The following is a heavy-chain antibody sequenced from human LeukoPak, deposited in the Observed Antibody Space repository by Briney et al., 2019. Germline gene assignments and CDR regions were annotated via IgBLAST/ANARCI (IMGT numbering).Heavy chain of an antibody. D-gene: IGHD6-19*01. CDR3: TRGQQWLANYYYYYMDV. J-gene: IGHJ6*03. CDR1: GFTFGDYV. V-gene: IGHV3-49*04. CDR2: IRIKAYGGTT. Sequence: GGSLRLSCTAAGFTFGDYVMSWVRQAPGKGREWVGFIRIKAYGGTTEYAASVKGRFTISRDDAKSIAYLQMNSLKTEDTAVYYCTRGQQWLANYYYYYMDVWGKGTTVTISS.